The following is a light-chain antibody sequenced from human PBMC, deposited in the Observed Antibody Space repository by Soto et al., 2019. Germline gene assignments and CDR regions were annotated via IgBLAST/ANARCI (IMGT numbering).Light chain of an antibody. CDR3: QQHNNWPPWT. J-gene: IGKJ1*01. CDR1: QSVSSN. CDR2: GAS. Sequence: DIVITQSPATLSVSPGERATLSCRASQSVSSNLAWYQQKPGQAPRLLMYGASTRATGIPDRFSGSGSGTEFTLTISSLQSEDFAVYYCQQHNNWPPWTFGQGTKVEIK. V-gene: IGKV3-15*01.